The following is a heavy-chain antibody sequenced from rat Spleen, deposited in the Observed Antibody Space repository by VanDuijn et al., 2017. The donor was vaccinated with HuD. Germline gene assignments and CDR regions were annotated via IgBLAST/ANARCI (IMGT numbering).Heavy chain of an antibody. V-gene: IGHV5S13*01. J-gene: IGHJ3*01. D-gene: IGHD1-2*01. CDR2: ISSGGGGT. CDR3: ARLGITLGAGHWFAY. CDR1: GFTFSSFP. Sequence: EVQLVESGGGLVQPGRSLKLSCAASGFTFSSFPMAWVRQAPKKGLEWVASISSGGGGTYYPDSVKGRFTISRDNAKNTQYLQMDSLRSEDTATYYCARLGITLGAGHWFAYWGQGTLVTVSS.